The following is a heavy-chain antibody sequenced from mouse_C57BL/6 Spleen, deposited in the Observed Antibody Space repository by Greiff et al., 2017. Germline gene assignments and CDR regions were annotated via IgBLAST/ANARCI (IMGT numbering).Heavy chain of an antibody. D-gene: IGHD2-4*01. CDR3: AREFYDYDDAMDY. V-gene: IGHV1-81*01. J-gene: IGHJ4*01. CDR2: IYPRSGNT. Sequence: QVHVKQSGAELARPGASVKLSCKASGYTFTSYGISWVKQRTGQGLEWIGEIYPRSGNTYYNEKFKGKATLTADKSSSTAYMELRSLTSEDSAVYFCAREFYDYDDAMDYWGQGTSVTVSS. CDR1: GYTFTSYG.